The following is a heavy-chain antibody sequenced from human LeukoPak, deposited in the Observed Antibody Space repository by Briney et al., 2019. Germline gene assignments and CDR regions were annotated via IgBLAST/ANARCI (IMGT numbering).Heavy chain of an antibody. V-gene: IGHV4-59*01. J-gene: IGHJ3*01. Sequence: VKASETLSLNCTVSGGSISSYYWSWIRQPPGKGLECIRYIHHSGSTNYKPSLKSRVTISVDTSKNQFSLKLTSVTAADTAVYYCARDAVSGTPGFDVWGQGTMVTVSS. CDR3: ARDAVSGTPGFDV. CDR1: GGSISSYY. D-gene: IGHD1-14*01. CDR2: IHHSGST.